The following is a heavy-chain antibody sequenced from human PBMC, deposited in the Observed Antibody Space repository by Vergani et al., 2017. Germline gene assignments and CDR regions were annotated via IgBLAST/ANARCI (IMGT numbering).Heavy chain of an antibody. CDR3: AKEAGSYGSGSYYVY. Sequence: EVQLVESGGGLVQPGGSLRLSCAASGFTFSSYWMHWVRQAPGKGLVWVSRINSDGSSTSYADSVKGRFTISRDNAKNTLYLQMNSLRAEDTAVYYCAKEAGSYGSGSYYVYWGQGTLVTVSS. CDR1: GFTFSSYW. D-gene: IGHD3-10*01. J-gene: IGHJ4*02. V-gene: IGHV3-74*01. CDR2: INSDGSST.